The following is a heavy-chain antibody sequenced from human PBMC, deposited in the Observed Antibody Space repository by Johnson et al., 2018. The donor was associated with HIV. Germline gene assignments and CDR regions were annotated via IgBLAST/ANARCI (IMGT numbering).Heavy chain of an antibody. V-gene: IGHV3-30-3*01. CDR1: GFTFSSYA. J-gene: IGHJ3*02. CDR3: AKVRRGSSYGDAFYI. CDR2: ISYDGSNK. Sequence: QVLLVESGGGVVQPGRSLRLSCAASGFTFSSYAMHWVRQAPGKGLEWVAVISYDGSNKYYADSVKGRFTISRDNSKNTLYLQMNSLRAEDTAVYYCAKVRRGSSYGDAFYIWGQGTMVTVSS. D-gene: IGHD1-26*01.